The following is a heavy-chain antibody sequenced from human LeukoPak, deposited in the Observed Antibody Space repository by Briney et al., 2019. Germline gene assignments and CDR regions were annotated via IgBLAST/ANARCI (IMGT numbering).Heavy chain of an antibody. Sequence: SETLSLTCTVSGGSISSSSYYWGWIRQPPGKGLEWIGYIYHSGSTYYNPSLKSRVTISVDRSKNQFSLKLSSVTAADTAVYYCARGVAPPPDYWGQGTLVTVSS. J-gene: IGHJ4*02. CDR3: ARGVAPPPDY. CDR1: GGSISSSSYY. CDR2: IYHSGST. D-gene: IGHD5-12*01. V-gene: IGHV4-30-2*01.